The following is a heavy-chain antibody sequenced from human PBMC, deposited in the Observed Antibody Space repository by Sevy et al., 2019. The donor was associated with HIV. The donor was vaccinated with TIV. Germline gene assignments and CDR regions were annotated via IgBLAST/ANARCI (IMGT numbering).Heavy chain of an antibody. CDR3: VRGGSDAFDI. J-gene: IGHJ3*02. Sequence: GGSLRLSCTASGFTFSSYDMHWVRHSTGKGLEWVSAIGTVGETRYAGAVNGRFTISRENTKKSLYLQMNSLRGVDTAVYYSVRGGSDAFDIWGQGTMVTVSS. CDR2: IGTVGET. V-gene: IGHV3-13*04. D-gene: IGHD5-12*01. CDR1: GFTFSSYD.